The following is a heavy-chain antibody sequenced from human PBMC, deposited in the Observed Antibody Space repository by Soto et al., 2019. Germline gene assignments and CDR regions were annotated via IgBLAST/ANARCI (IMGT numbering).Heavy chain of an antibody. CDR1: GFTFSSYS. CDR2: ISSSSSYI. Sequence: EVQLVESGGGLVKPGGSLRLSCAASGFTFSSYSMNWVLQAPGKGLEWVSSISSSSSYIYYADSVKGRFTISRDNAKNSLYLQMNSLRAEDTAVYYCARDNPDYGDYEKQAGVFDPWGQGTLVTVSS. CDR3: ARDNPDYGDYEKQAGVFDP. J-gene: IGHJ5*02. D-gene: IGHD4-17*01. V-gene: IGHV3-21*01.